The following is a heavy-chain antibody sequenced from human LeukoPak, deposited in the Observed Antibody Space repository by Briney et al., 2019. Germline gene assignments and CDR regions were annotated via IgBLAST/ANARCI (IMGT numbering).Heavy chain of an antibody. CDR3: ITPLPYSAH. CDR1: GFTFSNAY. J-gene: IGHJ4*02. Sequence: GGSLRLSCAASGFTFSNAYMNWVRQAPGKWLEWVGRIKPKTDGETTEYAATVKDRISIPRDDSKSMMYLQMNSLKTEDTAAYYCITPLPYSAHGGQGTLVTVSS. V-gene: IGHV3-15*07. CDR2: IKPKTDGETT. D-gene: IGHD2-21*01.